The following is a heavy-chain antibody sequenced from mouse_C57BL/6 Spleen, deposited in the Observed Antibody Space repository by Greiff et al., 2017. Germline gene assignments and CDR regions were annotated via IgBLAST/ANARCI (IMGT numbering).Heavy chain of an antibody. D-gene: IGHD1-1*01. CDR1: GYAFSSSW. CDR3: ARGEYYGSRGYFDV. J-gene: IGHJ1*03. Sequence: QVQLQQSGPELVKPGASVKISCKASGYAFSSSWMNWVKQRPGKGLEWIGRIYPGDGDTNYNGKFKGKATLTADKSSSTAYMQLSSLTSEDSAVYFCARGEYYGSRGYFDVWGTGTTVTVSS. CDR2: IYPGDGDT. V-gene: IGHV1-82*01.